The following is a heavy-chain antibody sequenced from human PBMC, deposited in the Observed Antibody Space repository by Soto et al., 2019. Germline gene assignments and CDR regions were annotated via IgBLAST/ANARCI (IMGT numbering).Heavy chain of an antibody. CDR1: GFTFSSYS. J-gene: IGHJ2*01. D-gene: IGHD4-17*01. CDR2: ISSSSSTI. CDR3: ARDPGGDYDWYFDL. Sequence: EVQLVESGGGLVQPGGSLRLSCAASGFTFSSYSMNWVRQAPGKGLEWVSYISSSSSTIYYADSVKGRFTISRDNAKNSLYLQMNGLGDEDTAVYYCARDPGGDYDWYFDLWGRGTLVTVSS. V-gene: IGHV3-48*02.